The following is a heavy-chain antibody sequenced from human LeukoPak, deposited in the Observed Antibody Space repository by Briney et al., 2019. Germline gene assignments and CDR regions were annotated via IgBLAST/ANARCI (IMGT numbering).Heavy chain of an antibody. Sequence: GGSLRLSCAASGFTFSSYGMNWIRQAPGKGLEWVSSISSSTSYIYYADSVKGRFTISKDNAKNSLYLQMNSLRAEDTAVYYCARAGGSTVSHSDYWGQGTLVTVSS. CDR3: ARAGGSTVSHSDY. D-gene: IGHD4-17*01. CDR2: ISSSTSYI. J-gene: IGHJ4*02. CDR1: GFTFSSYG. V-gene: IGHV3-21*01.